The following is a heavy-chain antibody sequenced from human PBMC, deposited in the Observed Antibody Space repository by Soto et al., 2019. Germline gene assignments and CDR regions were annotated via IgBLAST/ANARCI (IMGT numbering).Heavy chain of an antibody. Sequence: EVQLLESGGALEHPGGSLRLSCAAAGFAFSTYAMTWVRQAPGKGLGWVSVISGSGGRFFYAATVKGRFTIPRDNSKNTLFLQINGLRAEHTAVYYCAKVTKRAAAGRSEYYKYGMDVWGQGTTVTVSS. V-gene: IGHV3-23*01. CDR3: AKVTKRAAAGRSEYYKYGMDV. CDR1: GFAFSTYA. J-gene: IGHJ6*02. D-gene: IGHD6-13*01. CDR2: ISGSGGRF.